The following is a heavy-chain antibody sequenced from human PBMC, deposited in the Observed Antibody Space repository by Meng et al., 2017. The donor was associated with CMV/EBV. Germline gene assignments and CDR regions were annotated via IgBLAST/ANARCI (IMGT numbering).Heavy chain of an antibody. D-gene: IGHD6-13*01. CDR2: IYPGDSAT. J-gene: IGHJ4*02. CDR1: GYSFASYW. CDR3: TRLNGRSSSWYVYCFDY. Sequence: GGSLRLSCKGSGYSFASYWVGWVRQMPGKGLEWMGIIYPGDSATRYSPSFQGQVTNSAAKSISTAYLQWSSLKASDTAMYYCTRLNGRSSSWYVYCFDYWGQGTLVTVSS. V-gene: IGHV5-51*01.